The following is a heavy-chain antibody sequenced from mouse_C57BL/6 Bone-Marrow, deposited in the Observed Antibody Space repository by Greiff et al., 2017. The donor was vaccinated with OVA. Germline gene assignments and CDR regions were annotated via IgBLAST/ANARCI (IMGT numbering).Heavy chain of an antibody. J-gene: IGHJ4*01. CDR2: IDPSDSYT. V-gene: IGHV1-69*01. Sequence: QVQLQQPGAELVMPGASVKLSCKASGYTFTSYWMHWVKQRPGQGLEWIGEIDPSDSYTNYNQKFKGKSTLTVDKSSSTAYMQLSSLTSEDSAVYYCARVDYDGYYYAMDYWGQGTSVTVSS. CDR3: ARVDYDGYYYAMDY. D-gene: IGHD2-4*01. CDR1: GYTFTSYW.